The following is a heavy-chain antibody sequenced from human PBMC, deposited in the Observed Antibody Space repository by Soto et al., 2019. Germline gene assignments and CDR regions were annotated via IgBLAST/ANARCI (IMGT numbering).Heavy chain of an antibody. D-gene: IGHD6-13*01. CDR3: AKDYASTWYWYFDP. J-gene: IGHJ5*02. CDR2: ISGSGDKT. V-gene: IGHV3-23*01. Sequence: GGSLRLPCAASGFSFSNFAMSWVRQAPGTGLEWVSSISGSGDKTYYLDSVKGRFTISRDNSKNTLYLHMNSLGAEDTAVYFCAKDYASTWYWYFDPWGQGTLVTVSS. CDR1: GFSFSNFA.